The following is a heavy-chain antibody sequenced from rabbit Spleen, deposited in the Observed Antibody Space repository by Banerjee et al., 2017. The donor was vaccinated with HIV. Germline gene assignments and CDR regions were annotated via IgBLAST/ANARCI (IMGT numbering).Heavy chain of an antibody. Sequence: QLTETGGGLVQPGGSLTRSCKASGIDFTNYYITWVRQAPGKGLEWIGIIYPAKGSTDYASWVNGRFTISSDNAQSTVDLKMTSLTAADTATYFCARAIVPWLGLTRLDLWGPGTLVTVS. CDR1: GIDFTNYY. CDR3: ARAIVPWLGLTRLDL. D-gene: IGHD4-1*01. V-gene: IGHV1S7*01. J-gene: IGHJ3*01. CDR2: IYPAKGST.